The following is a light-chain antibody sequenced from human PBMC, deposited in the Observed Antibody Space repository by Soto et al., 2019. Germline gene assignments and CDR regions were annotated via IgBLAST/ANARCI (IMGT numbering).Light chain of an antibody. V-gene: IGLV1-51*02. CDR2: END. CDR3: GTWDSSLGGYV. J-gene: IGLJ1*01. CDR1: TSNIGNNY. Sequence: QSVLTQPPSVSAAPGQKVTISCSGSTSNIGNNYVSWFQQLPGTAPKLLIYENDKRPSGIPDRFSGSTSGTSATLGITGLQTGDEADYYCGTWDSSLGGYVFATGTTVTVL.